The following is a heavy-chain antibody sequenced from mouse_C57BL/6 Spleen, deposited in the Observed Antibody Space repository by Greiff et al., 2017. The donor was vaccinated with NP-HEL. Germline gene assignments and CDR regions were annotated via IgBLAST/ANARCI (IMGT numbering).Heavy chain of an antibody. CDR1: GFTFSDYG. CDR2: ISSGSSTI. D-gene: IGHD2-4*01. Sequence: EVQLVESGGGLVKPGGSLKLSCAASGFTFSDYGMHWVRQAPEKGLEWVAYISSGSSTINYADTVKGRFTIPRDNAKNTLFLQMTSLRSEDTAMYDCAMERGYDYDWFAYWGQGTLVTVSA. J-gene: IGHJ3*01. CDR3: AMERGYDYDWFAY. V-gene: IGHV5-17*01.